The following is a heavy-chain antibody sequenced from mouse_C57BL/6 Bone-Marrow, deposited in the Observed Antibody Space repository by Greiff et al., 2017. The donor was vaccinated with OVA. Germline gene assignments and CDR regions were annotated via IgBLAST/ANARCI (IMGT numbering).Heavy chain of an antibody. Sequence: QVQLQQPGAELVKPGASVTMSCKASGYTFTSYWITWVKQRPGQGLEWIGDIYPGSGSTNYNEKFKSKATLTVDTSSSTAYMQLSSLTSEDSAVYYCARRRWLLPYAMDYWGQGTSVTVSS. CDR2: IYPGSGST. CDR3: ARRRWLLPYAMDY. CDR1: GYTFTSYW. V-gene: IGHV1-55*01. J-gene: IGHJ4*01. D-gene: IGHD2-3*01.